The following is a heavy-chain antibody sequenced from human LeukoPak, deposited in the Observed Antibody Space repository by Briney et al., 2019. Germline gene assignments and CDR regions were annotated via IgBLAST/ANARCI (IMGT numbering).Heavy chain of an antibody. CDR2: FDPEDGET. CDR1: GYTLTELS. CDR3: ATDRNYYDSSGYRY. V-gene: IGHV1-24*01. D-gene: IGHD3-22*01. J-gene: IGHJ4*02. Sequence: ASVKVSCKVSGYTLTELSMHWMRQAPGKGLEWMGGFDPEDGETIYAQKFQGRVTMTEDTSTDTAYMELSSLRSEDTAVYYCATDRNYYDSSGYRYWGQGTLVTVSS.